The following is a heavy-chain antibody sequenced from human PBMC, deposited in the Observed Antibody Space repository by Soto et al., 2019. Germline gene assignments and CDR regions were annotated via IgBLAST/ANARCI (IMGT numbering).Heavy chain of an antibody. D-gene: IGHD3-3*01. Sequence: QVQLVQSGAEVKKPGASVKVSCKASGYTFTSYGISWVRQAPGQGLEWMGWISAYNGNTNYAQKLQGEGTNTTHTAPRTAYRERGSLGSADTAVYYCARTYDFWSGQFPPPLDYWGQGTLVTVSS. J-gene: IGHJ4*02. V-gene: IGHV1-18*01. CDR1: GYTFTSYG. CDR2: ISAYNGNT. CDR3: ARTYDFWSGQFPPPLDY.